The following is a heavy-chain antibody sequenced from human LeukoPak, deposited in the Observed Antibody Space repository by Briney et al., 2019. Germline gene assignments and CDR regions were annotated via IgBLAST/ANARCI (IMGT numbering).Heavy chain of an antibody. CDR2: ISSDGTGQ. V-gene: IGHV3-74*01. D-gene: IGHD1-26*01. Sequence: GGSLRLSCVASGFIFCDYWMHWVRQAPGKGLVWVPRISSDGTGQSYADSVKGRFTISRDNAKNTLYLQINSLGAEDTAVYYCGRWASTLTFDPRGQGTRVTVSS. CDR3: GRWASTLTFDP. CDR1: GFIFCDYW. J-gene: IGHJ5*02.